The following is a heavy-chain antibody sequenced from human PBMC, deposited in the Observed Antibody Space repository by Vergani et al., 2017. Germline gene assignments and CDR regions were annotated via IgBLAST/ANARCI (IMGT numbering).Heavy chain of an antibody. J-gene: IGHJ4*02. CDR2: IGKDGINT. V-gene: IGHV3-23*03. CDR1: GFTFSTYA. Sequence: EVQLLESGGGLVQPGGSLRLSCAASGFTFSTYAMTWVRQAPGTGLEWLAYIGKDGINTRYRDAVKGRFTVSRDNSKDILYLQMDSLRSEDTALYYCAKYLRDSTDGLPDSWGPGTLVIVSS. D-gene: IGHD2-21*02. CDR3: AKYLRDSTDGLPDS.